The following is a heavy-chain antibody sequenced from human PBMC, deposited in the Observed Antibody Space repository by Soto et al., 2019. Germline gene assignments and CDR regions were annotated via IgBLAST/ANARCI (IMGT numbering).Heavy chain of an antibody. J-gene: IGHJ5*02. CDR1: GGSISSGGYY. D-gene: IGHD1-26*01. Sequence: LSLTCTVSGGSISSGGYYWSWIRQHPGKGLEWIGYIYYSGSTYYNPSLKSRVTISVDTSKNQFSLKLSSVTAADTAVYYCARVPVSRLAGEHDWFDPWGQGTLVTVSS. V-gene: IGHV4-31*03. CDR2: IYYSGST. CDR3: ARVPVSRLAGEHDWFDP.